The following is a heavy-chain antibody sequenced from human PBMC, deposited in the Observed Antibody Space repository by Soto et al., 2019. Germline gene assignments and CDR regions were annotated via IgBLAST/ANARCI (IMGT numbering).Heavy chain of an antibody. J-gene: IGHJ4*02. CDR1: GITFSGHY. V-gene: IGHV3-72*01. CDR2: IGHRADRYTT. CDR3: ARSYGSLHYFDY. Sequence: EVYLVESGGGLVQPGGSLRLSCAASGITFSGHYMDWVRQAPGKGLEWVGRIGHRADRYTTEYAASVKGRFIISRDESKKSLYLQMNSLKTEDTAVYYCARSYGSLHYFDYWGQGTLVTVSS. D-gene: IGHD3-16*01.